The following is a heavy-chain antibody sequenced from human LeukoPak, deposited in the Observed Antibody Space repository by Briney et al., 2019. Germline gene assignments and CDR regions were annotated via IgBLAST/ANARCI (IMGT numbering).Heavy chain of an antibody. Sequence: GESLQISCKGSGYSFTSYWIGWVRQLPGKGLEWMGIIYPGDSDTRYSPSFQGQVTISADKSISTAYLQWSSLKASDTAMYYCARHDSCSSTSCYFDYWGQGTLVTVSS. V-gene: IGHV5-51*01. J-gene: IGHJ4*02. D-gene: IGHD2-2*01. CDR2: IYPGDSDT. CDR1: GYSFTSYW. CDR3: ARHDSCSSTSCYFDY.